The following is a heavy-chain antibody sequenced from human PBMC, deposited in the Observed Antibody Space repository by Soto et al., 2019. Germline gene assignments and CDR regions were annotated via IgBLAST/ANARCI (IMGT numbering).Heavy chain of an antibody. V-gene: IGHV4-34*01. Sequence: QVQLQQWGAGLLKPSETLSLTCAVYGGSFSGYYWSWIRQPPGKGLEWIGEINHSGSTNYNPSLKSRVTISVDTSKNQFSLKLSSVTAADTAVHYCARRSCSSTSCHMKSYYFYYMDVWGKGTTVTVSS. CDR1: GGSFSGYY. CDR2: INHSGST. CDR3: ARRSCSSTSCHMKSYYFYYMDV. J-gene: IGHJ6*03. D-gene: IGHD2-2*02.